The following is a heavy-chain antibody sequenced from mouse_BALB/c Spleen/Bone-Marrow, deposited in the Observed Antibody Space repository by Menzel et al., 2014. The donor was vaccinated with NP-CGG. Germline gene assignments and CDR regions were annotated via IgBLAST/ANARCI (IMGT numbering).Heavy chain of an antibody. CDR2: INHNTGHT. J-gene: IGHJ3*01. Sequence: EVHLVESGPELVKPGASVKMSCKASGYTLTDYYMKWVKLSHGKSLEWIGDINHNTGHTFYNQQFKGKATLTVVKSSGTAYMQLNSLTSEESSVYYCARSTGCYVGTWFASWGQGTLVTVSA. V-gene: IGHV1-26*01. D-gene: IGHD1-1*02. CDR3: ARSTGCYVGTWFAS. CDR1: GYTLTDYY.